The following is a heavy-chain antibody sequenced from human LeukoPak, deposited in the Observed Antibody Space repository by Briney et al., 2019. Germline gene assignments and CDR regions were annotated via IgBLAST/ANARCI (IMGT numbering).Heavy chain of an antibody. CDR1: GFTFSSYW. Sequence: GGSLRLSCAASGFTFSSYWMSWVRQAPGKGLEWVAFIRYDGTNEYYADSVKGRFTISRDNSKNTLYLQMNTLRAEDTAVYYCAKDFIKYYEILTGCPGDYWGQGTLVTVSS. D-gene: IGHD3-9*01. V-gene: IGHV3-30*02. CDR3: AKDFIKYYEILTGCPGDY. CDR2: IRYDGTNE. J-gene: IGHJ4*02.